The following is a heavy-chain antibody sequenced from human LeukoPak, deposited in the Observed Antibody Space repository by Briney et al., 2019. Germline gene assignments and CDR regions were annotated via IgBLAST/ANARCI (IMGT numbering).Heavy chain of an antibody. CDR3: ARSSSWSAARRDAFDI. J-gene: IGHJ3*02. CDR1: GYTFTGCY. CDR2: INPNSGGT. V-gene: IGHV1-2*04. Sequence: ASVKVSCKASGYTFTGCYMHWVRQAPGQGLEWMGWINPNSGGTNYAQKFQGWVTMTRDTSISTAYMELSRLRSDDTAVYYCARSSSWSAARRDAFDIWGQGTMVTVSS. D-gene: IGHD6-6*01.